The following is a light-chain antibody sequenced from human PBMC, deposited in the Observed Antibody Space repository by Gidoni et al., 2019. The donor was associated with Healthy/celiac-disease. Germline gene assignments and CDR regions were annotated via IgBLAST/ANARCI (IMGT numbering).Light chain of an antibody. Sequence: DIVMTQSPDSLAVSLGERATINCKSSQSVLYSSNNKNYLAWYQQKPGQPPKLLIYWASTRESGVPDRFSGSGSGTDFTRTISSLQDEDVAVYYCQQYYSTPPTFGQGTKLEIK. V-gene: IGKV4-1*01. CDR1: QSVLYSSNNKNY. CDR3: QQYYSTPPT. J-gene: IGKJ2*01. CDR2: WAS.